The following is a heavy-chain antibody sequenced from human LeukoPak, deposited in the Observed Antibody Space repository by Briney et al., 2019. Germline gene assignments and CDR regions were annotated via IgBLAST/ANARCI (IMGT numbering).Heavy chain of an antibody. CDR3: ARAPYYDFWSGHFDAFDI. CDR1: GYTFTGYY. J-gene: IGHJ3*02. V-gene: IGHV1-2*02. Sequence: ASVKVSCKTSGYTFTGYYMHWVRQAPGQGLEWMGWINPNSGGTNYAQKFQGRVTMTRDTSISTAYMELSRLRSDDTAVYYCARAPYYDFWSGHFDAFDIWGQGTMVTVSS. CDR2: INPNSGGT. D-gene: IGHD3-3*01.